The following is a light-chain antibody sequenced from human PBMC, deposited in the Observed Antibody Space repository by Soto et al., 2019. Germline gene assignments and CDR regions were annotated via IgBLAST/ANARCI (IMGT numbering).Light chain of an antibody. J-gene: IGKJ1*01. CDR2: GAS. CDR3: QQYDNAPRT. Sequence: SGLPQYPGPLHLSPGERATLYCRASQSININYLAWYQQKPGQGPRLRMYGASSRATGIPDRFSGSGSGTDFTLTISRLEPGDFSVDCCQQYDNAPRTVGQGTKVEIK. CDR1: QSININY. V-gene: IGKV3-20*01.